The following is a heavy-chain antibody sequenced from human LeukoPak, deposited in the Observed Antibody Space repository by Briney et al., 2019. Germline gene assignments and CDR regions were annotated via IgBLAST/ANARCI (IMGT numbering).Heavy chain of an antibody. CDR2: IIPIHGIA. CDR1: GGTFINYA. D-gene: IGHD3-22*01. V-gene: IGHV1-69*04. J-gene: IGHJ4*02. CDR3: SRDSSGYYFDY. Sequence: GSSVTVSYQASGGTFINYAIRWVGQAPGQERAWMGRIIPIHGIANYPHKFQGRVTITADKDTNTAYMELDSLRSESTAVYYFSRDSSGYYFDYWGQGTLVSVSS.